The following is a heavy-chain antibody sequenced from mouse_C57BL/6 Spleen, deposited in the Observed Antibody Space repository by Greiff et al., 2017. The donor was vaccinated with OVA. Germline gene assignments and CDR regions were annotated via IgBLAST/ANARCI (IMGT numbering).Heavy chain of an antibody. CDR2: INPYNGGT. J-gene: IGHJ3*01. D-gene: IGHD2-4*01. CDR1: GYTFTDYY. CDR3: ARSGNYDGGFAY. V-gene: IGHV1-19*01. Sequence: EVQLQQSGPVLVKPGASVKMSCKASGYTFTDYYMNWVKQSHGKSLEWIGVINPYNGGTSYNQKFKGKATLTVDKSSSTAYMELNSLTSEDSAVYYCARSGNYDGGFAYWGQGTLVTVSA.